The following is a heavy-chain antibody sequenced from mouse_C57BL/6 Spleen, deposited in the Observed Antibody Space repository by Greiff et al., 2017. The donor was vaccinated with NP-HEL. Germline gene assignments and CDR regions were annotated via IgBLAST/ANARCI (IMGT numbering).Heavy chain of an antibody. D-gene: IGHD2-4*01. CDR2: ISDGGSYT. CDR3: AREGFFYDYDHYAMDY. J-gene: IGHJ4*01. CDR1: GFTFSSYA. Sequence: DVKLVESGGGLVKPGGSLKLSCAASGFTFSSYAMSWVRQTPEKRLEWVATISDGGSYTYYPDNVKGRFTISRDNAKNNLYLQMSHLKSEDTAMYYCAREGFFYDYDHYAMDYWGQGTSVTVSS. V-gene: IGHV5-4*01.